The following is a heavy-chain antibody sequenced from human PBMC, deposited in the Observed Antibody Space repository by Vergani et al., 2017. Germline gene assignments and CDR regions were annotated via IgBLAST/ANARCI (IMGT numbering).Heavy chain of an antibody. CDR3: ARHRSPKYYYESSGYYFDY. D-gene: IGHD3-22*01. CDR2: IYYSGST. J-gene: IGHJ4*02. CDR1: GGPISSSSYY. V-gene: IGHV4-39*01. Sequence: QLQLQESGPGLVTPSETLSLTCTVSGGPISSSSYYWGWIRQPPGKGLEWIGSIYYSGSTYYNPSLKSRGTISVDTSKNQFSLKLSSVTAADTAVYYCARHRSPKYYYESSGYYFDYWGQGTLVTVSS.